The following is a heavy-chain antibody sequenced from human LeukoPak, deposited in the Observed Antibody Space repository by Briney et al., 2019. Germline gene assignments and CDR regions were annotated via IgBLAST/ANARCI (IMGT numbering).Heavy chain of an antibody. CDR2: ISGSGGST. V-gene: IGHV3-23*01. J-gene: IGHJ4*02. CDR1: GFTFSSYG. CDR3: AKEGGSSWLLFDYCFDY. Sequence: GGTLRLSCAASGFTFSSYGMSWVRQAPGKGLEWVSAISGSGGSTYYADSVKGRFTISRDNSKNTLYLQMNSLRAEDTAVYYCAKEGGSSWLLFDYCFDYWGQGTLVTVSS. D-gene: IGHD6-13*01.